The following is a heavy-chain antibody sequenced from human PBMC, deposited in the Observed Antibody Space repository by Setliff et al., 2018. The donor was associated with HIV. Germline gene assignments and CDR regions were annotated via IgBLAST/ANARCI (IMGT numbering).Heavy chain of an antibody. CDR1: GGSISSSSYY. J-gene: IGHJ4*02. CDR2: IYYSGAT. CDR3: VNPSGAMGDFDS. V-gene: IGHV4-39*01. Sequence: PSETLSLTCTVSGGSISSSSYYWGWIRQPPGKGLEWIGSIYYSGATYYNPSLKSRVTLSVDTSKNQFSLQLTSVTAADTAVYYCVNPSGAMGDFDSWGQGTLVTVSS. D-gene: IGHD3-16*01.